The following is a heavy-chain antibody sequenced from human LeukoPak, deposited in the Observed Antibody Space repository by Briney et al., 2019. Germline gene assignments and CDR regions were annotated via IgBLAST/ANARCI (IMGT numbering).Heavy chain of an antibody. CDR1: GFTFDDYA. CDR2: ISWNSGSI. J-gene: IGHJ3*02. Sequence: GGSLRLSCAASGFTFDDYAMHWVRQAPGKGLEWVSGISWNSGSIGYADSVKGRFTISRDNAKNSLYLQMNSLRAEDMALYYCTIVGATDNAFDIWGQGTMVTVSS. D-gene: IGHD1-26*01. V-gene: IGHV3-9*03. CDR3: TIVGATDNAFDI.